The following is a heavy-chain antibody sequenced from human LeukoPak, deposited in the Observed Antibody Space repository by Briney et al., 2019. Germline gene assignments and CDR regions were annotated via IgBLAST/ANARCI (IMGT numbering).Heavy chain of an antibody. V-gene: IGHV4-59*08. CDR2: IYYSGST. CDR3: ARHGVDKLRFLEWLPFDY. Sequence: SETLSLTCTVSGGSISSYYWSWIRQPPGKGLEWIGYIYYSGSTNYNPSLKSRVTISVDTSKNQFSLKLSSVTAADTAVYYCARHGVDKLRFLEWLPFDYWGQGTLVTVSS. J-gene: IGHJ4*02. D-gene: IGHD3-3*01. CDR1: GGSISSYY.